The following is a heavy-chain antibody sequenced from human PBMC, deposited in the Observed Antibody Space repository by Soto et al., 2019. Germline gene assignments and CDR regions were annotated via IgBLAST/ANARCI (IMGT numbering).Heavy chain of an antibody. V-gene: IGHV1-3*01. D-gene: IGHD3-3*01. Sequence: ASVKVSCKAFGYTFTSYAMHWVRQAPGQRLEWMGWINAGNANTKYSQKLQGRVTITRDTSASTAYMELSSLRSEDTAVYYCARTSGYYFYDYWGQGTQVTVSS. J-gene: IGHJ4*02. CDR2: INAGNANT. CDR3: ARTSGYYFYDY. CDR1: GYTFTSYA.